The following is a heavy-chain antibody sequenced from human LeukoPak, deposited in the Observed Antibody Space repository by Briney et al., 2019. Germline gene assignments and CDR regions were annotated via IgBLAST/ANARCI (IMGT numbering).Heavy chain of an antibody. V-gene: IGHV3-53*01. J-gene: IGHJ6*02. D-gene: IGHD2/OR15-2a*01. CDR1: GFTVSSNY. CDR3: AREESYYYYGMDV. Sequence: GGSLRLSCAASGFTVSSNYMSWVRQAPGKGLEWVSVIYSGGSTCYADSVKGRFTISRDNSKNTLYLQMNSLRAEDTAVYYCAREESYYYYGMDVWGQGTTVTVSS. CDR2: IYSGGST.